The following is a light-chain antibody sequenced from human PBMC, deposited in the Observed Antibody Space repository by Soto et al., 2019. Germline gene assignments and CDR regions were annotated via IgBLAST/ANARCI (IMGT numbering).Light chain of an antibody. J-gene: IGLJ1*01. Sequence: SYELTQPPSVSVAPGQTARINCGGDNIGTKNVHWYQHKPGQAPVLVVYFDSDRPSGIPDRFSGSTSGNTASLTISRVEDGDEADYYCQVWDISGDHYVFGTGTKLTVL. V-gene: IGLV3-21*02. CDR2: FDS. CDR1: NIGTKN. CDR3: QVWDISGDHYV.